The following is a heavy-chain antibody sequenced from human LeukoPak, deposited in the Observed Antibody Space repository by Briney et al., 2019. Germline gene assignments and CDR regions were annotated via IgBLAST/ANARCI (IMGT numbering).Heavy chain of an antibody. CDR1: GYTFTSHH. CDR3: ARGELDRIDY. J-gene: IGHJ4*02. D-gene: IGHD1-26*01. V-gene: IGHV1-2*02. Sequence: GASVKVSCKASGYTFTSHHIHWVRQAPGQGLEWMGWINPNSGGTNYAQKFQGRVTMTRDTSISTAYMELSRLRSDDTAVYYCARGELDRIDYWGQGTLVTVSS. CDR2: INPNSGGT.